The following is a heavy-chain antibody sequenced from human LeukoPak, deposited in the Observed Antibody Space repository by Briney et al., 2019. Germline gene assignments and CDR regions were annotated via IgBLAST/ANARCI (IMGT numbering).Heavy chain of an antibody. CDR3: AKSYMTYYYGSGSYYPFDY. CDR1: GFTFSSYA. J-gene: IGHJ4*02. D-gene: IGHD3-10*01. Sequence: PGGSLRLSCAASGFTFSSYAMSWVRQAPGKGLEWVSAISGSGGSTYYADSVKGRFTISRDNSKNTLYLQMNSLRAEDTAVYYCAKSYMTYYYGSGSYYPFDYWGQGTLVTASS. V-gene: IGHV3-23*01. CDR2: ISGSGGST.